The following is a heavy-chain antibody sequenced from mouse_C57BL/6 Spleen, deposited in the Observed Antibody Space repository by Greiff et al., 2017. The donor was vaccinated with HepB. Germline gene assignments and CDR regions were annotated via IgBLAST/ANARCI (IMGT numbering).Heavy chain of an antibody. CDR1: GYTFTSYW. Sequence: QVQLQQPGAELVKPGASVKLSCKASGYTFTSYWMQWVKQRPGQGLEWIGEIDPSDSYTNYNQKFKGKATLTVDTSSSTAYMQLSSLTSEDSAVYYCARRRPYWYFDVWGTGTTVTVSS. J-gene: IGHJ1*03. V-gene: IGHV1-50*01. CDR3: ARRRPYWYFDV. CDR2: IDPSDSYT.